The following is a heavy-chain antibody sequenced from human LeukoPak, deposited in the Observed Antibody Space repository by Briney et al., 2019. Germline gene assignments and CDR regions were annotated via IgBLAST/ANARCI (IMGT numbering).Heavy chain of an antibody. V-gene: IGHV4-34*01. CDR1: GGSFSGYY. CDR2: INHSGST. Sequence: PSEPLSLTCAVYGGSFSGYYWSWIRQPPGKGLEWIGEINHSGSTNYNPSLKSRVTISVDTSKNQFSLKLSSVTAADTAVYYCATAGYCSSTSCYWGYYYYYMDVWGKGATVTVSS. CDR3: ATAGYCSSTSCYWGYYYYYMDV. J-gene: IGHJ6*03. D-gene: IGHD2-2*01.